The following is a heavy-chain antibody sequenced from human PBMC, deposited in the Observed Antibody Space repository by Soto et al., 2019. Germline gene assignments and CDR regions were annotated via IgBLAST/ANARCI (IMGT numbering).Heavy chain of an antibody. V-gene: IGHV3-9*01. Sequence: GGSLRLSCAASGFTFDDYAMHWVRQAPGKGLEWVSGISWNSGSIGYVDSVKGRFTISRDNAKNSLYLQMNSLRAEDTALYYCAKDYSGWYYYFDYWGQGTLVTVSS. CDR3: AKDYSGWYYYFDY. D-gene: IGHD6-19*01. J-gene: IGHJ4*02. CDR1: GFTFDDYA. CDR2: ISWNSGSI.